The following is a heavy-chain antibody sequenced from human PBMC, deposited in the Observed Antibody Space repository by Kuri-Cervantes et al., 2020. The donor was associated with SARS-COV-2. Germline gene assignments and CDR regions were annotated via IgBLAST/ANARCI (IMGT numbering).Heavy chain of an antibody. Sequence: ASVKVSCKASGCTFTGYYMHWVRQAPGQGLEWMGRINPNSGGTNYAQKFQGRVTMTRDTSISTAYMELSRLRSDDTAVYYRARDADSSSWYPGAFDIWGQGTTVTVSS. V-gene: IGHV1-2*06. CDR2: INPNSGGT. CDR1: GCTFTGYY. CDR3: ARDADSSSWYPGAFDI. D-gene: IGHD6-13*01. J-gene: IGHJ3*02.